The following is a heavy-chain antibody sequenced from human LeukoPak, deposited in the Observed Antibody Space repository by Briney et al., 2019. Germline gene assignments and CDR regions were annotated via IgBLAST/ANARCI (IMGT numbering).Heavy chain of an antibody. CDR2: IKQDGSDK. Sequence: GGSLRLSCAVSGFTFSDYWMTWVRQAPGKGLEWVANIKQDGSDKYYVDSVKGRFTISRDNAKNSLYLQMNSLRDEDTAVYYCARGYSGGYDYWGQGTLVTVSS. V-gene: IGHV3-7*02. J-gene: IGHJ4*02. D-gene: IGHD6-19*01. CDR1: GFTFSDYW. CDR3: ARGYSGGYDY.